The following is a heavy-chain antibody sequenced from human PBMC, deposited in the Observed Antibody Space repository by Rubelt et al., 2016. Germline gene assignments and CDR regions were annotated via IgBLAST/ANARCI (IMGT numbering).Heavy chain of an antibody. V-gene: IGHV4-59*01. J-gene: IGHJ4*02. Sequence: GGSISSYYWSWIRQPPGKGLEWIGYIYYSGSTNYNPSLKSRVTISVDTSKNQFSLKLSSVTAADTAVYYCARYSTMIVVDDYYFDYWGQGTLVTVSS. CDR2: IYYSGST. CDR3: ARYSTMIVVDDYYFDY. D-gene: IGHD3-22*01. CDR1: GGSISSYY.